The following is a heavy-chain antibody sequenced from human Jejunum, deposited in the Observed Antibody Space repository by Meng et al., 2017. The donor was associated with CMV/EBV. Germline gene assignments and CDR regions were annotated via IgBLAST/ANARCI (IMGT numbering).Heavy chain of an antibody. V-gene: IGHV3-7*01. Sequence: SGLLFSSNSMTWVRQAPGKGLEWVANIKGDGSEKYYVDSVKGRFTISRDNAKNSLYLEMNSLRVEDTAVYYCARMGYGFEFFDIWGQGTMVTVSS. J-gene: IGHJ3*02. D-gene: IGHD5-12*01. CDR1: GLLFSSNS. CDR2: IKGDGSEK. CDR3: ARMGYGFEFFDI.